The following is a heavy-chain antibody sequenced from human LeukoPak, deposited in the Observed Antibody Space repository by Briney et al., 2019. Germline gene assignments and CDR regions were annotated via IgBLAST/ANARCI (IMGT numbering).Heavy chain of an antibody. V-gene: IGHV3-7*01. Sequence: GSLRLSCAASGFTFSSYWMSWVRQAPGKGLEWVANIKQDGSEKYYVDSVKGRFTISRDNAKNSLYLQMNSLRAEDTAVYYCARVNPLAYYYDSSDYWGQGTLVTVSS. D-gene: IGHD3-22*01. CDR3: ARVNPLAYYYDSSDY. J-gene: IGHJ4*02. CDR1: GFTFSSYW. CDR2: IKQDGSEK.